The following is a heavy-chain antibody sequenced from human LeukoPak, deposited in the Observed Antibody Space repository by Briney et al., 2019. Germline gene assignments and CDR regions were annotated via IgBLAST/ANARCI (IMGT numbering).Heavy chain of an antibody. Sequence: PETLSLTCTVSGGSISSSSYYWGWIRQPPGKGLEWIGSIYYSGSTYDNPSLKSRVTISVYTSKNQFSLKLSSVTAADTAVYYCARAPVPVDRRGYFDYWGQGTLVTVSS. CDR1: GGSISSSSYY. CDR3: ARAPVPVDRRGYFDY. D-gene: IGHD4-23*01. V-gene: IGHV4-39*07. CDR2: IYYSGST. J-gene: IGHJ4*02.